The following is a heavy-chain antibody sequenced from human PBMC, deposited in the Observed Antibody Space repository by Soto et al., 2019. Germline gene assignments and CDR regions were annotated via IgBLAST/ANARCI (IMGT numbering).Heavy chain of an antibody. CDR2: ISGSGGTI. CDR3: VRDAGSLGY. Sequence: EVQLVESGGGLVQPGASLRLSCAGSGFTFSTYSMDWVRQAPGNGLEWISYISGSGGTIYYADSVKGRFTVSRDNAKNSLYLQMSSLRDEDTAVYYCVRDAGSLGYWGQGTLVTVSS. CDR1: GFTFSTYS. V-gene: IGHV3-48*02. J-gene: IGHJ4*02.